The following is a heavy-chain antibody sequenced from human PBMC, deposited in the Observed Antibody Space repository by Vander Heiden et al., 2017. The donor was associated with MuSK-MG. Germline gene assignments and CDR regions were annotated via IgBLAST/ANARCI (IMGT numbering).Heavy chain of an antibody. CDR3: ARFRGYRSYFDY. CDR1: GGSFSGYY. V-gene: IGHV4-34*02. J-gene: IGHJ4*02. Sequence: QVQLQQWGAGLLKPSETLSRTCAVYGGSFSGYYWSWIRQPPGRGLEWIGDITYSGSTNYSPSLESRVTISLDTSKNQFSLKLKSVTAADTALYYCARFRGYRSYFDYWSRGILVTVSS. CDR2: ITYSGST. D-gene: IGHD3-22*01.